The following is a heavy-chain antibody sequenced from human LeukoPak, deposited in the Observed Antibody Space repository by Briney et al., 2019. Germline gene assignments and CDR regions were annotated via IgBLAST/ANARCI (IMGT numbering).Heavy chain of an antibody. D-gene: IGHD1-26*01. Sequence: ASVKVSCKVSGYTLTELSMHWVRQAPGKGLEWMGGFDPEDGETIYAQKFQGRVTMTEDTSTDTAYMELSSLRSEDTAVYYCATSRGGGGYSPPPFDYWGQGTLVTVSS. J-gene: IGHJ4*02. V-gene: IGHV1-24*01. CDR1: GYTLTELS. CDR2: FDPEDGET. CDR3: ATSRGGGGYSPPPFDY.